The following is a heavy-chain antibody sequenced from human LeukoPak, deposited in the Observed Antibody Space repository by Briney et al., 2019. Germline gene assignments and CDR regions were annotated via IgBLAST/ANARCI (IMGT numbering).Heavy chain of an antibody. J-gene: IGHJ6*02. D-gene: IGHD2-2*01. CDR1: GYTFTSYD. CDR2: MNPNSGNT. CDR3: ARVVVVPAGRDCGMDV. Sequence: GASVKVSCKASGYTFTSYDINWVRQATGQGLEWMGWMNPNSGNTGYAQKFQGRVTMTRNTSISTAYMELSSLRSEDTAVYYCARVVVVPAGRDCGMDVWGQGTTVTVSS. V-gene: IGHV1-8*01.